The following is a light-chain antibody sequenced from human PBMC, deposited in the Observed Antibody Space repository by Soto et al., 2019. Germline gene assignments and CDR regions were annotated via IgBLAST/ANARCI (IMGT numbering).Light chain of an antibody. Sequence: AIQMTQSPSSLSESVGDRVTITCRASQGIRNELGWYQQKPGKAPKLLIYAASSLQSGVPSRFSGSGSGTDFTLTIASLQSEDSATYYCLQDYSYPRTFGQGTRLEIK. CDR1: QGIRNE. CDR2: AAS. V-gene: IGKV1-6*01. CDR3: LQDYSYPRT. J-gene: IGKJ2*01.